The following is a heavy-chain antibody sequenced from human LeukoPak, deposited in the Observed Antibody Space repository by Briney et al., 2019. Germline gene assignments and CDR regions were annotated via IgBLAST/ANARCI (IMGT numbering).Heavy chain of an antibody. CDR3: ARAVTTTEGY. CDR2: LNQDGNKN. CDR1: AFSFNTYW. D-gene: IGHD1-14*01. J-gene: IGHJ4*02. V-gene: IGHV3-7*03. Sequence: GGSLRLSCAASAFSFNTYWMTWVRQAPGKGLEWVASLNQDGNKNYYVDSVKGRFTFSRDNAQKSLYLEMNSLRAEDTAVYYFARAVTTTEGYWGQGTLVTVSS.